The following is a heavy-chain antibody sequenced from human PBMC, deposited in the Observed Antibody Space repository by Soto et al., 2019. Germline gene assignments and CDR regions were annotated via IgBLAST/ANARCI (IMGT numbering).Heavy chain of an antibody. Sequence: GASVKVSCKASGGTFSSYAISWVRQAPGQGLEWMGGIIPIFGTANYAQKFQGRVTITADESTSTAYMELSSLRSEDTAVYYCARVARSGSFDYFDYWGQGTLVTVSS. CDR3: ARVARSGSFDYFDY. CDR1: GGTFSSYA. J-gene: IGHJ4*02. CDR2: IIPIFGTA. V-gene: IGHV1-69*13. D-gene: IGHD1-26*01.